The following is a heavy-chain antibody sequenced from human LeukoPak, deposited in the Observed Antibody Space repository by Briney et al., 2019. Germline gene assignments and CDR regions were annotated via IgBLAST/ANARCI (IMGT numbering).Heavy chain of an antibody. CDR1: GGSISSYY. D-gene: IGHD2-2*01. V-gene: IGHV4-59*01. CDR2: IYYSGST. J-gene: IGHJ5*02. CDR3: ARSTPGAYCSSTSCHKIDP. Sequence: SETLSLTCTVSGGSISSYYWSWIRQPPGKGLEWIGYIYYSGSTNYNPSLKSRVTISVDTSKNQFSLKLSSVTAADTAVYYCARSTPGAYCSSTSCHKIDPWGQGTLVTVSS.